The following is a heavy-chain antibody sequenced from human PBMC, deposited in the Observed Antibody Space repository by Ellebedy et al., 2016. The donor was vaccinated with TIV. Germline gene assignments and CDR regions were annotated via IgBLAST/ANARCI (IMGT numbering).Heavy chain of an antibody. Sequence: MPSETLSLTCTVSGGSISSSSYYWGWIRQPPGKGLEWIGSIYYSGSTYYNPSLKSRVTISVDTSKNQFSLKLSSVTAADTAVYYCARGEYYDSSGYSEFGIFDYWGQGTLVTVSS. V-gene: IGHV4-39*07. J-gene: IGHJ4*02. CDR1: GGSISSSSYY. CDR2: IYYSGST. CDR3: ARGEYYDSSGYSEFGIFDY. D-gene: IGHD3-22*01.